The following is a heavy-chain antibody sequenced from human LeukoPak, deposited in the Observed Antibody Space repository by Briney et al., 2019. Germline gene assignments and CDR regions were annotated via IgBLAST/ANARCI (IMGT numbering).Heavy chain of an antibody. CDR3: ARGYSSSWYYYYGMDV. CDR1: GYTFTGYY. D-gene: IGHD6-13*01. V-gene: IGHV1-8*02. CDR2: INPNSGNT. Sequence: ASVKVSCKASGYTFTGYYMHWVRQAPGQGLEWMGWINPNSGNTGYAQKFQGRVTMTRNTSISTAYMELSSLRSEDTAVYYCARGYSSSWYYYYGMDVWGQGTTVTVSS. J-gene: IGHJ6*02.